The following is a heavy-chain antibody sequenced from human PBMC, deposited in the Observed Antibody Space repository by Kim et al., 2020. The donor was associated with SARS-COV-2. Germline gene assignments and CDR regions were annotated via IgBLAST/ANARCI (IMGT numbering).Heavy chain of an antibody. V-gene: IGHV5-51*01. Sequence: YSPSFQGQVTISADKSISTAYLQWSSLKASDTAMYYCARHGITMVRGVSYWGQGTLVTVSS. CDR3: ARHGITMVRGVSY. D-gene: IGHD3-10*01. J-gene: IGHJ4*02.